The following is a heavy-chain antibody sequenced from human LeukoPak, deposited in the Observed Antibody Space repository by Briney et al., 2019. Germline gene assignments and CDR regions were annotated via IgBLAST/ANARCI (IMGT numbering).Heavy chain of an antibody. D-gene: IGHD6-13*01. J-gene: IGHJ6*03. CDR1: GGSISSGSYY. CDR3: ASSNLLPYYSSSWYLAPAYYYYYMDV. V-gene: IGHV4-61*02. Sequence: PSQTLSLTCTVSGGSISSGSYYWSWIRQPAGKGLEWIGRIYTSGSTNYNPSLKSRVTMSVDTSKNQFSLKLSSVTAADTAVYYCASSNLLPYYSSSWYLAPAYYYYYMDVWGKGTTVTISS. CDR2: IYTSGST.